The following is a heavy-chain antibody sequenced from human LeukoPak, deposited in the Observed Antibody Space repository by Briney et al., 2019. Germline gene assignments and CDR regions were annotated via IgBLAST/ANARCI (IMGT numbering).Heavy chain of an antibody. Sequence: AGGSLRLYCAASGFTFSSYEMNWVHQAPGKGLEWVSYISSSGSTIYYADSVKGRFTISRDNAKNSLTLHMNTLRADYTAVYYCAKDGGTHFDHWGQGTLVTVSS. J-gene: IGHJ4*02. CDR1: GFTFSSYE. D-gene: IGHD1-26*01. V-gene: IGHV3-48*03. CDR3: AKDGGTHFDH. CDR2: ISSSGSTI.